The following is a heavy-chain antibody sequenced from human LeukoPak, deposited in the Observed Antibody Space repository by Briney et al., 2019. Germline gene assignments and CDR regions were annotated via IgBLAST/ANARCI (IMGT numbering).Heavy chain of an antibody. Sequence: GGSLRLSCAASGFTFSSYSMNWVRQAPGKGLEWVSYISSSSSTIYYADSVKGRFTISRDNAKNSLYLQMNSLRSEDTAVYYCATDRRVGATDQRNFDYWGQGTLVTVSS. J-gene: IGHJ4*02. V-gene: IGHV3-48*04. D-gene: IGHD1-26*01. CDR2: ISSSSSTI. CDR1: GFTFSSYS. CDR3: ATDRRVGATDQRNFDY.